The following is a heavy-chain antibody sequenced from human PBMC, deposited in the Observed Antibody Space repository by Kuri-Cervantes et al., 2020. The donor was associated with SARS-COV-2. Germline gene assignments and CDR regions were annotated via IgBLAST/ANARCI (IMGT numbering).Heavy chain of an antibody. J-gene: IGHJ2*01. D-gene: IGHD6-6*01. V-gene: IGHV3-23*01. Sequence: GGSLRLSCAVSGFTFSTSAMNWVRQAPGKGLEWVSSITGSGGSTYFAASVKGRFTISRDNSKNTLYLQMNSLRAEDTAVYYCAKDRGLGYSSSSATPYWYFDLWGRGTLVTVSS. CDR3: AKDRGLGYSSSSATPYWYFDL. CDR2: ITGSGGST. CDR1: GFTFSTSA.